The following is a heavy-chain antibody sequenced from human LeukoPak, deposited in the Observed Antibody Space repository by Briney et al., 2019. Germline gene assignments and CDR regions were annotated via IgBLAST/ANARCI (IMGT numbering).Heavy chain of an antibody. Sequence: GASVKVSFAASGYTFTIYGYSLGRQGPGQGLGWMGWISAYNGNTNYAQKLRGRVTMTTDTSTSTAYMELRSLRSDDTAVYYCARHDSNAGFDYWGQGTLVTVSS. J-gene: IGHJ4*02. D-gene: IGHD3-22*01. V-gene: IGHV1-18*01. CDR3: ARHDSNAGFDY. CDR1: GYTFTIYG. CDR2: ISAYNGNT.